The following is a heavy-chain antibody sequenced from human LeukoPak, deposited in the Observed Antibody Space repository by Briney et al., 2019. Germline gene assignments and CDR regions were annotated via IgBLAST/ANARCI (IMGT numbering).Heavy chain of an antibody. D-gene: IGHD3-16*01. Sequence: GGSLRLSCAASGFTFSSYAMSWVRQAPGKGLEWVSCISGSSSSIYYADSVKGRFTISRDNAKNSLYLQMNSLRTEDTALYYCAKDRRHTVWGGYFDLWGRGTLVIVSS. CDR3: AKDRRHTVWGGYFDL. CDR1: GFTFSSYA. V-gene: IGHV3-21*04. J-gene: IGHJ2*01. CDR2: ISGSSSSI.